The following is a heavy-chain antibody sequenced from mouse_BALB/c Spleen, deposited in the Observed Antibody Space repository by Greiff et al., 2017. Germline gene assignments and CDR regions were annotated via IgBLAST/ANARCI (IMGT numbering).Heavy chain of an antibody. J-gene: IGHJ4*01. CDR2: ISSGSSTI. Sequence: EVQLVESGGGLVQPGGSRKLSCAASGFTFSSFGMHWVRQAPEKGLEWVAYISSGSSTIYYADTVKGRFTISRDNPKNTLFLQMTSLRSEDTAMYYCARDDYDEGYAMDYWGQGTSVTVSS. CDR3: ARDDYDEGYAMDY. V-gene: IGHV5-17*02. D-gene: IGHD2-4*01. CDR1: GFTFSSFG.